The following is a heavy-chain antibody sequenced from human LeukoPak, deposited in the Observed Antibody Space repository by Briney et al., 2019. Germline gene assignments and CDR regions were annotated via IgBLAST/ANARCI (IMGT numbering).Heavy chain of an antibody. CDR3: AKTSGYRRFDP. V-gene: IGHV3-23*01. CDR2: ISGSGGST. Sequence: GGSLRLPCAASGFTFSSYAMSWVRQAPGKGLEWVSAISGSGGSTYFADSVKGRLTISRDNSKNTLYLQMNSLRAEDAAVYYCAKTSGYRRFDPWGQGTLVTVSS. J-gene: IGHJ5*02. D-gene: IGHD5-12*01. CDR1: GFTFSSYA.